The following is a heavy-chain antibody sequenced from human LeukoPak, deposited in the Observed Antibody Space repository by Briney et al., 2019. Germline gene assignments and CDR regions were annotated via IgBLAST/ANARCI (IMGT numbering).Heavy chain of an antibody. V-gene: IGHV3-20*01. CDR3: ARDGIPYYYDSSGYDDAFDI. J-gene: IGHJ3*02. Sequence: PGGSLRLPCAASGFTFDDYGMSWVRQAPGKGLEWVSGINWNGGSTGYADSVKGRFTISRDNAKNSLYLQMNSLRAEDTALYHCARDGIPYYYDSSGYDDAFDIWGQGTMVTVSS. CDR2: INWNGGST. CDR1: GFTFDDYG. D-gene: IGHD3-22*01.